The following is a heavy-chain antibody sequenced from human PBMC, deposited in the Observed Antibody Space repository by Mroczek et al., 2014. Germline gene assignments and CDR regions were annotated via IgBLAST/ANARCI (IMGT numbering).Heavy chain of an antibody. CDR1: GFTFSSYG. CDR3: AKRGFDAFDI. D-gene: IGHD3-10*01. V-gene: IGHV3-30*18. J-gene: IGHJ3*02. CDR2: ISYDGSNK. Sequence: QVQLVESWGGVVQPGRSLRLSCAASGFTFSSYGHALGPPGSRQGAGVVAVISYDGSNKYYADSVKGRFTISRDNSKNTLYLQMNSLRAEDTAVYYCAKRGFDAFDIWGQGTMVTVSS.